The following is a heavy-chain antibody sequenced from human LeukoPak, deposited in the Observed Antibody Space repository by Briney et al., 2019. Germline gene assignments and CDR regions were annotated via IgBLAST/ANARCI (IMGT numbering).Heavy chain of an antibody. Sequence: ASVKVSCKASGYTFTSYGISWVRQAPGQGLEWMGWISAYNGNTNYAQKLQGRVTMTTDTSTSTAYMELRSLRSDDTAVYYCARVEEQQLVEKYFQHWGQGTLVTVSS. CDR1: GYTFTSYG. D-gene: IGHD6-13*01. CDR2: ISAYNGNT. CDR3: ARVEEQQLVEKYFQH. J-gene: IGHJ1*01. V-gene: IGHV1-18*01.